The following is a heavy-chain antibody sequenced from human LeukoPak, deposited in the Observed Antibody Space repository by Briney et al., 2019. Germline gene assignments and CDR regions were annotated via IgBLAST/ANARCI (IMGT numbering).Heavy chain of an antibody. V-gene: IGHV3-7*03. CDR2: IKEDGSER. Sequence: PGGSLRLSCAASGFTFSNYWMSWVRQAPGKGLEWVANIKEDGSERYYVDSVKGRFTISRDNSKNTLYLQMNSLRAEDTAVYYCAKGDVVGSLDYWGQGTLVTVSS. CDR1: GFTFSNYW. CDR3: AKGDVVGSLDY. D-gene: IGHD1-26*01. J-gene: IGHJ4*02.